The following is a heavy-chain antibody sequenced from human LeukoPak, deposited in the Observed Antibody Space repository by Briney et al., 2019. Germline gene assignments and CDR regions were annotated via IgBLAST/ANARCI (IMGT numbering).Heavy chain of an antibody. CDR1: GYTLTNNW. Sequence: GESLKISCKISGYTLTNNWIGWGRQVPGKGLEWMGLIHPGYSDANYSPSFQGQVTLSVDASISTAYLQLIGLRASDTAIYYCVRFALSSSLDHWGQGTLVTVSS. D-gene: IGHD6-13*01. CDR3: VRFALSSSLDH. CDR2: IHPGYSDA. V-gene: IGHV5-51*01. J-gene: IGHJ5*02.